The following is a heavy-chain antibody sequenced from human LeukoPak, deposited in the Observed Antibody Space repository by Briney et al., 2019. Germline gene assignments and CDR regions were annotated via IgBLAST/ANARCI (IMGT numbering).Heavy chain of an antibody. V-gene: IGHV4-38-2*01. D-gene: IGHD3-3*01. CDR2: IYHSGST. CDR1: GYSISNDYY. CDR3: ARARGTAIFGVVVLDYYMDV. Sequence: SETLSLTCAVSGYSISNDYYWGWIRQPPGKGLEWIGSIYHSGSTYYNPSLKSRVTISVDTSKNQFSLKLSSVTAADTAVYYCARARGTAIFGVVVLDYYMDVWGKGTTVTVPS. J-gene: IGHJ6*03.